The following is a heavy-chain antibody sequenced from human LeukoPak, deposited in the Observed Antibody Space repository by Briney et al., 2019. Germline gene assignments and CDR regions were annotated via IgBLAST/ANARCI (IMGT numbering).Heavy chain of an antibody. Sequence: ASVKVSCKASGYTFTGYYMHWVRQAPGQGLEWMGWINPNSGGTNYAQKFQGRVTMTRDTSISTAYMELSSLRSEDTAVYYCAKGLVSLGVVTDYWGQGTLVTVSS. CDR2: INPNSGGT. CDR1: GYTFTGYY. CDR3: AKGLVSLGVVTDY. J-gene: IGHJ4*02. D-gene: IGHD3-3*01. V-gene: IGHV1-2*02.